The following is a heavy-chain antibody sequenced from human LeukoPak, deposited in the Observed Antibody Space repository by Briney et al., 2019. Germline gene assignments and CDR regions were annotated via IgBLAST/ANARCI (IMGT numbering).Heavy chain of an antibody. Sequence: ASVKASCKTSGYNFPSYTMHWLRQAPGQSPEWMGSINGDSGNTRYSEKFQDRVTFTRNTSASSAYMELSSLRFEDTAVYYCARSSSGTYHYWGQGTLVTVSS. CDR1: GYNFPSYT. J-gene: IGHJ4*02. V-gene: IGHV1-3*01. CDR2: INGDSGNT. CDR3: ARSSSGTYHY. D-gene: IGHD3-10*01.